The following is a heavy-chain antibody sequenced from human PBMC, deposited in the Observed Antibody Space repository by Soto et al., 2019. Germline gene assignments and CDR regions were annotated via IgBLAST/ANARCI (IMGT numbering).Heavy chain of an antibody. CDR1: GDSVSSNNVA. CDR3: AAELGFGKLSVV. D-gene: IGHD3-10*01. V-gene: IGHV6-1*01. J-gene: IGHJ6*02. Sequence: QVQLQQSGPGLVKPSQTLSLTCVISGDSVSSNNVAWNWIRQSPSRGLEWLGRTYYRSKWYNNYAVSVKSRTTINADTSRNQFSLQLASVTPEDTAVYYCAAELGFGKLSVVWGQGTTVIVSS. CDR2: TYYRSKWYN.